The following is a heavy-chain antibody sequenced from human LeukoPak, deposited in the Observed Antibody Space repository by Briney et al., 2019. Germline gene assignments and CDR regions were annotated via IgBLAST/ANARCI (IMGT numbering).Heavy chain of an antibody. Sequence: PGGSLRLSCAASGFTFGDCTMHWVRQAPGKGLEWVSVISGSGDTTSYADSVKGRFTISRDNSKNTLYLQMRSVRVEDTAVYYCAKDQNWEGAYWGQGTLVTVSS. CDR1: GFTFGDCT. J-gene: IGHJ4*02. D-gene: IGHD7-27*01. CDR3: AKDQNWEGAY. V-gene: IGHV3-23*01. CDR2: ISGSGDTT.